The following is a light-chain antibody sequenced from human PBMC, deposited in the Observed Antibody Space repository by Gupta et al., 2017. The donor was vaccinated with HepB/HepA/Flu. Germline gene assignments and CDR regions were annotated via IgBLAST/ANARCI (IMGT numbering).Light chain of an antibody. J-gene: IGKJ4*01. Sequence: EIVLTQSPGTLSLSPGERATLSCRASQSVSSSYLAWYQQKPGQAPRLLIYGASSRATGIPDRFSGSGSGTDFTLTISRLEPEDFAVYYCHQDGSSPPTFGGGTKVEIK. V-gene: IGKV3-20*01. CDR1: QSVSSSY. CDR3: HQDGSSPPT. CDR2: GAS.